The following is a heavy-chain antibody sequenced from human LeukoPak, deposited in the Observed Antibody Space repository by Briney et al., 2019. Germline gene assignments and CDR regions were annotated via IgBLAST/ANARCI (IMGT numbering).Heavy chain of an antibody. Sequence: PSETLSLTCTVSGGSISSYYWSWIRQPPGKGLEWIGYIYYSGSTNYNPSLKSRVTISADTSKNQFSLKLSSVTAADTAVYYCARFSFIGYYYYGMDVWGQGTTVTVSS. CDR2: IYYSGST. V-gene: IGHV4-59*01. J-gene: IGHJ6*02. CDR1: GGSISSYY. CDR3: ARFSFIGYYYYGMDV. D-gene: IGHD3-16*02.